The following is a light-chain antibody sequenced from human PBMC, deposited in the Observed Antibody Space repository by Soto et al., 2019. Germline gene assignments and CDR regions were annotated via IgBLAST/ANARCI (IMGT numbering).Light chain of an antibody. Sequence: DIPMTQSPSSLSASVGGTVTITCRASQGISRYLAWIQQKPGKAPKSLIYGAVNLQSGVPSRFNGSGSGRDFTLTISFLQPEDFATYYCQQYYRFPRTFGQGTKVEIK. V-gene: IGKV1-16*01. CDR1: QGISRY. J-gene: IGKJ1*01. CDR2: GAV. CDR3: QQYYRFPRT.